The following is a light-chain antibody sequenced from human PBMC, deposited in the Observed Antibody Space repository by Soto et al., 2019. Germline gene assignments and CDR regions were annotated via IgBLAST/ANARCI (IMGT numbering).Light chain of an antibody. CDR3: QQYNNWLFT. Sequence: EIVMTQSPATLSVSPGERATLSCRASQCVSSNLAWYQQKPGQAPRLLIYGASTRATGIPARFSGSGSGTEFTLTISSLQSEDFAVYYCQQYNNWLFTFGQGTRLEIK. CDR1: QCVSSN. CDR2: GAS. J-gene: IGKJ5*01. V-gene: IGKV3-15*01.